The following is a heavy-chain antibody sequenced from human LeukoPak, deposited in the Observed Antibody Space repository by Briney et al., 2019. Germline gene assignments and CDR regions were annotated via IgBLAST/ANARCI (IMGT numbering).Heavy chain of an antibody. Sequence: ASVKVSCKASGYTFTSYAMHWVRQAPGQRLEWMGWINAGNGNTKYSQKFQGRVTITRDTSASTAYMELSSLRSEDTAVYYCARDIAGIYNWFDPWGQGTLVTVSS. V-gene: IGHV1-3*01. CDR3: ARDIAGIYNWFDP. CDR1: GYTFTSYA. D-gene: IGHD6-13*01. J-gene: IGHJ5*02. CDR2: INAGNGNT.